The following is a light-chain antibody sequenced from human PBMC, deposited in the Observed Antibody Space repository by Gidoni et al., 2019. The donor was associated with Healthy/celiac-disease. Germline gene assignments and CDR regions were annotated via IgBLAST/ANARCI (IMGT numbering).Light chain of an antibody. Sequence: EIVLTQSPGTLSLSPGERATLSCRASQSVSSSYLAWYQQKPGQAPRLLIYGASSRATGIPDRFSGSGSGTDFTLTISRLEPEDFAVYYCQQYGSSTETFXXXTKLEIK. J-gene: IGKJ2*01. CDR2: GAS. CDR1: QSVSSSY. CDR3: QQYGSSTET. V-gene: IGKV3-20*01.